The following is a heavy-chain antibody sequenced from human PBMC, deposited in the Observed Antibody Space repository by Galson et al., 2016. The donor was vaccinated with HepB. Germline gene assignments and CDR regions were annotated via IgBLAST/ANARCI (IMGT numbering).Heavy chain of an antibody. Sequence: SETLSLTCTVSGGSISTSSYFWGWIRQPPGKGLEWIGRIYYSGSTYNNPSLRNRVTISVDTAKNQFSLKLISVTAADTAVYYCARLPYSTYYYFDYWGQGTPVTVSS. J-gene: IGHJ4*02. CDR1: GGSISTSSYF. CDR2: IYYSGST. D-gene: IGHD2-15*01. V-gene: IGHV4-39*01. CDR3: ARLPYSTYYYFDY.